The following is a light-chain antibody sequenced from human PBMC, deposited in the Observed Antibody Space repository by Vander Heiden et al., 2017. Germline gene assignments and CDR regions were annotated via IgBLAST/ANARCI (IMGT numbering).Light chain of an antibody. CDR2: DAS. J-gene: IGKJ4*01. CDR1: QSVSSY. V-gene: IGKV3-11*01. Sequence: EIVLTQSPATLSLSPGERATLSCRASQSVSSYLAWYQQKPGQAPRLLIYDASNRATGIPARFSGSGSGTDFTLTISSREPEDFAVYYCQLRGNWPPLTFGGGTKVEIK. CDR3: QLRGNWPPLT.